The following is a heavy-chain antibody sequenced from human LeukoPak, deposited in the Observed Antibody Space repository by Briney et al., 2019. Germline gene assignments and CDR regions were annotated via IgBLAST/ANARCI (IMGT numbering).Heavy chain of an antibody. J-gene: IGHJ6*03. D-gene: IGHD5-12*01. Sequence: ASVKVSCKASGYTFTSHVINWVRQAPGQGLEWLGWINTNTGNPTYGQGFTGRFVFSMDTSVSTAYLQISSLKAEDTAVYYCAKDRYGDYEAPFHYYMDAWGRGTTVTVSS. V-gene: IGHV7-4-1*02. CDR1: GYTFTSHV. CDR3: AKDRYGDYEAPFHYYMDA. CDR2: INTNTGNP.